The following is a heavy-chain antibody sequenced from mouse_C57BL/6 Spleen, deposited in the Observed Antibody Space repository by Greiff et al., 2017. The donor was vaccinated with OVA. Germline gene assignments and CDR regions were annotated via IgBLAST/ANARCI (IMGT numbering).Heavy chain of an antibody. Sequence: EVKLVESGGGLVQPGGSMKLSCAASGFTFSDAWMDWVRQSPEKGLEWVAEIRNKANNHATYYAESVKGRFTISRDDSKSSVYLQMNSLRAEDTGIYYCTRHGNYGGTWFAYWGQGTLVTVSA. D-gene: IGHD2-1*01. CDR1: GFTFSDAW. J-gene: IGHJ3*01. V-gene: IGHV6-6*01. CDR2: IRNKANNHAT. CDR3: TRHGNYGGTWFAY.